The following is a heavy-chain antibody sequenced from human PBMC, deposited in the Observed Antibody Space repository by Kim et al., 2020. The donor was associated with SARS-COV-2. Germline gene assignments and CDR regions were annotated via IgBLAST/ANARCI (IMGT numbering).Heavy chain of an antibody. CDR2: IRSKANSYAT. CDR1: GFTFSDSA. Sequence: GGSLRLSCAASGFTFSDSAMHWVRQASGKGLEWVGRIRSKANSYATVYAVSEEGRFTISRDDSKNTAYLQMHSLETEDTAVYYSARGPPNSGSYWDAFDNWGQGTLVTVSS. D-gene: IGHD1-26*01. V-gene: IGHV3-73*01. CDR3: ARGPPNSGSYWDAFDN. J-gene: IGHJ3*02.